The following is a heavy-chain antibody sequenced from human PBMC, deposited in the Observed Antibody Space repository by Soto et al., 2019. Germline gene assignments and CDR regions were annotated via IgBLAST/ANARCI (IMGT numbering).Heavy chain of an antibody. D-gene: IGHD1-26*01. CDR1: GYTFTSYG. V-gene: IGHV1-24*01. CDR3: ATMTYSGSYSAFDI. CDR2: FDPEDGET. J-gene: IGHJ3*02. Sequence: GASVKVSCKASGYTFTSYGISWVRQAPGKGLEWMGGFDPEDGETIYAQKFQGRVTMTEDTSTDTAYMELSSLRSEDTAVYYCATMTYSGSYSAFDIWGQGTMVTVSS.